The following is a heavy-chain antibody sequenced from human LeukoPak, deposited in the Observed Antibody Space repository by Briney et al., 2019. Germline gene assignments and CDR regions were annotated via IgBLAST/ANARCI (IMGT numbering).Heavy chain of an antibody. Sequence: SETLSLTCTVSGGSISSSSYYWGWIRQPPGKGLEWIGSIYYSGSTYYNPSLKSRVTISVDTSKNQFSLKLSSVTAADTAVYYCARCAGDDFWSGYLNWFDPWGQGTLVTVSS. CDR3: ARCAGDDFWSGYLNWFDP. J-gene: IGHJ5*02. D-gene: IGHD3-3*01. CDR1: GGSISSSSYY. V-gene: IGHV4-39*07. CDR2: IYYSGST.